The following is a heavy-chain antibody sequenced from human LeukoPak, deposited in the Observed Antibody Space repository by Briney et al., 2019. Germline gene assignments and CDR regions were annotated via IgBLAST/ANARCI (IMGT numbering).Heavy chain of an antibody. CDR3: AKDRGYCSGGSCRYFDY. J-gene: IGHJ4*02. V-gene: IGHV3-30*02. D-gene: IGHD2-15*01. CDR1: GFTFSSYG. Sequence: SGGSLRLSCAASGFTFSSYGMHWVRQAPGKGLEWVAFIRCDGSNKYYADSVKGRFTISRDNSKNTLYLQMNSLRAEDTAVYYCAKDRGYCSGGSCRYFDYWGQGTLVTVSS. CDR2: IRCDGSNK.